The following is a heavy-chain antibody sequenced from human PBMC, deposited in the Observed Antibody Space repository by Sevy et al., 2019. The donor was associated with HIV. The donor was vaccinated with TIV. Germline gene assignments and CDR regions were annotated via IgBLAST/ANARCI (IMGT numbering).Heavy chain of an antibody. J-gene: IGHJ6*02. V-gene: IGHV3-30*04. CDR3: AREGLVPTATPDRYYFYGMDI. CDR1: GFTFSFYA. Sequence: GGSLRLSCAGSGFTFSFYAMHWVRQAPGKGLEWVAVISYNGNNKKYADSVKGRLTISRDNSKNTVYLQMNSLRGEDTAAYYCAREGLVPTATPDRYYFYGMDIWGQGTTVTVSS. CDR2: ISYNGNNK. D-gene: IGHD2-2*01.